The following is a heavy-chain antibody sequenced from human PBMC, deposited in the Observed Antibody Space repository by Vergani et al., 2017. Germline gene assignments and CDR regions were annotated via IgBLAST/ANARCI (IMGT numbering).Heavy chain of an antibody. J-gene: IGHJ5*01. Sequence: EVQLLESGGSLKQPGGSVRLSCAASGFTFSTYAMHWVRQAPGKGLEWVSALTGGGGSTYYADSVKGRFIISRDKSRDTLYLQMNSLRPEDTATYYCVKDAGSYENCFDSWGQGTLVTVSS. CDR3: VKDAGSYENCFDS. CDR2: LTGGGGST. V-gene: IGHV3-23*01. D-gene: IGHD1-26*01. CDR1: GFTFSTYA.